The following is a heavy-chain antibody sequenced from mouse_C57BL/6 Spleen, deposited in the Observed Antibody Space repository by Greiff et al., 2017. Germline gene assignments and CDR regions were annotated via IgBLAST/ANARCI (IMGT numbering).Heavy chain of an antibody. J-gene: IGHJ4*01. CDR3: ARSYYSNSYYYAMDY. D-gene: IGHD2-5*01. V-gene: IGHV1-18*01. Sequence: VQLQQSGPELVKPGASVKIPCKASGYTFTDYNMDWVKQSHGKSLEWIGDINPNNGGTIYNQKFKGKATLTVDKSSSTAYMELRSLTSEDTAVYYCARSYYSNSYYYAMDYWGQGTSVTVSS. CDR1: GYTFTDYN. CDR2: INPNNGGT.